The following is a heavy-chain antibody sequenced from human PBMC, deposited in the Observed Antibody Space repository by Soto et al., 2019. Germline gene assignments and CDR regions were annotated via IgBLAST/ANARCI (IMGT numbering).Heavy chain of an antibody. D-gene: IGHD1-1*01. CDR1: GYTFTDYY. CDR3: AREPATAKPEGVDF. CDR2: INPDSGGT. Sequence: ASVKVSCKASGYTFTDYYMHWVRQAPGQGLEWMGWINPDSGGTNYAQKFQGRVTMTRDTSISTGYMELSRLTSDDTAVYYCAREPATAKPEGVDFWGQGTLVTVSS. V-gene: IGHV1-2*02. J-gene: IGHJ4*02.